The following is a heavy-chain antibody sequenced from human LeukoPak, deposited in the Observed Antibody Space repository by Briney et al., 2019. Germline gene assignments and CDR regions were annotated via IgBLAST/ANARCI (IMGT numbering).Heavy chain of an antibody. J-gene: IGHJ4*02. Sequence: SETLSLTCTVSGGSISSYYWSWIRQPPGKGLEWIGYIYYSESTNYNPSLKSRVTISVDTSKNQFSLKLSSVTAADTAVYYCARDLLGGMDYWGQGTLVTVSS. CDR2: IYYSEST. V-gene: IGHV4-59*01. CDR1: GGSISSYY. D-gene: IGHD1-14*01. CDR3: ARDLLGGMDY.